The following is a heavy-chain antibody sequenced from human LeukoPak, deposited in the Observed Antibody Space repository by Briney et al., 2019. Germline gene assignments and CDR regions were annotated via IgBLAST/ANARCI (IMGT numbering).Heavy chain of an antibody. CDR2: INPSGGST. V-gene: IGHV1-46*01. Sequence: GASVKVSCKASGYTFTSYYMHWVRQAPGQGLEWMGIINPSGGSTSYAQKFQGRVTMTRDMSTSTVYMELSSLRSEDTAVYYCARDGGLPRIAVAGFSIYWGQGTLVTVSS. D-gene: IGHD6-19*01. J-gene: IGHJ4*02. CDR1: GYTFTSYY. CDR3: ARDGGLPRIAVAGFSIY.